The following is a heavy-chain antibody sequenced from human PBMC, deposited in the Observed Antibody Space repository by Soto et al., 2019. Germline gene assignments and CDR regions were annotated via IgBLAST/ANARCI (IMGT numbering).Heavy chain of an antibody. CDR1: GGSISSDGYY. D-gene: IGHD5-12*01. V-gene: IGHV4-31*03. CDR3: ARRDNGYDYYDY. J-gene: IGHJ4*02. CDR2: IYYSGST. Sequence: QVQLQESGPGLVKPSQTLSLTCTVSGGSISSDGYYWSWIRQHPGKGLEWIGYIYYSGSTYYNPSLKSRVAISVDTSKNQFSLKLNSVTAADTAVYYCARRDNGYDYYDYWGQGTLVTVSS.